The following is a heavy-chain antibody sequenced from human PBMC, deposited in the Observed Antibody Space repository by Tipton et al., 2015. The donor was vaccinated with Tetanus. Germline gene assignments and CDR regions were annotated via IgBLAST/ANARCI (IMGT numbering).Heavy chain of an antibody. D-gene: IGHD3-9*01. J-gene: IGHJ6*02. CDR2: ISYDGRNK. Sequence: ATSGFTFYSYGMHWVRQAPGKGLEWVAVISYDGRNKYYAHSVKGRFTISRDNSKNTLILQMNSLRAEDTAVYFCAKFLVVITQGYYHTMDVWGQGTTVTVSS. V-gene: IGHV3-30*18. CDR3: AKFLVVITQGYYHTMDV. CDR1: GFTFYSYG.